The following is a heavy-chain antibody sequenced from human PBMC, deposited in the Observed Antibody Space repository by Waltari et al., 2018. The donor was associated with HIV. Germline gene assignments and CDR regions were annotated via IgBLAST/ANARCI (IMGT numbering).Heavy chain of an antibody. CDR2: INKDGSVQ. J-gene: IGHJ6*02. CDR3: ARDPYSVANI. CDR1: GLGFSDYW. Sequence: EAQLVESGGDLVQPGGSLRLSCGASGLGFSDYWMSWVRQAPGKGLEWVANINKDGSVQNYVDSVKGRFTISRDNGQNSLFLQMSSLRAEDTAIYYCARDPYSVANIWGQGTTVTVSS. V-gene: IGHV3-7*03. D-gene: IGHD1-26*01.